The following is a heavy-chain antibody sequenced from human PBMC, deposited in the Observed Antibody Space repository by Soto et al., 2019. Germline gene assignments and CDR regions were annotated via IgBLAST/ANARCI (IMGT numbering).Heavy chain of an antibody. CDR1: GFTVSSNY. V-gene: IGHV3-66*01. D-gene: IGHD5-18*01. J-gene: IGHJ4*02. Sequence: EVQLVESGGGLVQPGGSLRLSFAASGFTVSSNYMSWVRQAPGKGLGWVSVIYSGGSTYYADSVKGRFTISRDNSKNTLYLQMNSLRAEDTAVYYCATSSRGYSYGYAPDYWGQGTLVTVSS. CDR2: IYSGGST. CDR3: ATSSRGYSYGYAPDY.